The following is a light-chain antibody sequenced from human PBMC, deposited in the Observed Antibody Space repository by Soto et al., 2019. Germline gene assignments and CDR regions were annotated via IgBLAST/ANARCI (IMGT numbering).Light chain of an antibody. V-gene: IGKV1-5*03. J-gene: IGKJ5*01. CDR3: QQYNSYPLT. CDR2: KAS. CDR1: QSISSL. Sequence: DIQMTQSPSTLSASVGDRVTITCRASQSISSLLAWYQQKPGRASTLLIYKASTLEIGVPSRFSGSGSGTEFTLTISSLQPDDFATYYCQQYNSYPLTFGQGTRLEIK.